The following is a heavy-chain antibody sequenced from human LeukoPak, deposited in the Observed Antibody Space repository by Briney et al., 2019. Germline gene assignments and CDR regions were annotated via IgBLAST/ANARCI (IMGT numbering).Heavy chain of an antibody. Sequence: PGGALRLSCAASGFTFDDYAMHWVRLAPGKGLEGVSGISWNSGSIGYADSVTGRFTISRDNASNSLYLQMNSLRAEDMALYYCAKGSYDSSGYYNFDYWGQGTLVTVSS. D-gene: IGHD3-22*01. CDR3: AKGSYDSSGYYNFDY. CDR2: ISWNSGSI. J-gene: IGHJ4*02. V-gene: IGHV3-9*03. CDR1: GFTFDDYA.